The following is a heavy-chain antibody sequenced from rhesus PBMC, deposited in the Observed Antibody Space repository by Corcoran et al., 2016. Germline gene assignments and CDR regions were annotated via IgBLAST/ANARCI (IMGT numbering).Heavy chain of an antibody. CDR1: GYSFTSSW. V-gene: IGHV5S1*01. CDR2: IYPGDSDT. D-gene: IGHD2-21*01. CDR3: AKGYCTTSGCSFDY. J-gene: IGHJ4*01. Sequence: EVQLVQSGAEVQRPGASLRISCKPSGYSFTSSWINWVRQMPGKGLEWMGRIYPGDSDTRYSPSFQGQVTISADKSRSTTYLQWSSLKASDTATYYCAKGYCTTSGCSFDYWGQGVLVTVSS.